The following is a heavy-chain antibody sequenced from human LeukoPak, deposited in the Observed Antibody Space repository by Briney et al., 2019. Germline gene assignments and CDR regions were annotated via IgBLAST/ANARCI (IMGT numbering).Heavy chain of an antibody. CDR3: ARGSYYAPYYFDY. CDR2: SSSGSNTI. D-gene: IGHD1-26*01. V-gene: IGHV3-48*02. CDR1: GFTFSTYR. J-gene: IGHJ4*02. Sequence: GGSLRLSCAASGFTFSTYRMNWVRQAAGKGLEWLSYSSSGSNTIFYADSVKGRFTISRDNAKNSLFLQVNSLRDEDTAVYYCARGSYYAPYYFDYWGQGTLVTVSS.